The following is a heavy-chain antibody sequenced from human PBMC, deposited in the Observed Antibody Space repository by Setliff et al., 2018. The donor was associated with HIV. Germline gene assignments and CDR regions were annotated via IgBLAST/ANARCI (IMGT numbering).Heavy chain of an antibody. J-gene: IGHJ3*02. CDR1: GGSISSSGYY. V-gene: IGHV4-39*01. CDR3: ARHWYSSSWYHVFDI. CDR2: MYYRGST. Sequence: SETLSLTCTVSGGSISSSGYYWGWIRQPPGKGLEWIGNMYYRGSTNYNPSLQSRVTISVDTSKNHFSLKLTSVTAADTAVYYCARHWYSSSWYHVFDIWGQGTMVTVSS. D-gene: IGHD6-13*01.